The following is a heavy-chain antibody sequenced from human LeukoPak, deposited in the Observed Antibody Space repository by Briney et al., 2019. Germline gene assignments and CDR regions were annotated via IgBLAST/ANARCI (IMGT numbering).Heavy chain of an antibody. J-gene: IGHJ4*02. CDR3: ARDHELPQYYYDSSGYYAIYDY. D-gene: IGHD3-22*01. CDR2: IIPILGIA. CDR1: GGTFSSYA. Sequence: GASVKVSCKASGGTFSSYAISWVRQAPGQGLEWMGRIIPILGIANYAQKFQGRVTITADKSTSTAYMELSSLRSEDTAVYYCARDHELPQYYYDSSGYYAIYDYWGQGTLVTVSS. V-gene: IGHV1-69*04.